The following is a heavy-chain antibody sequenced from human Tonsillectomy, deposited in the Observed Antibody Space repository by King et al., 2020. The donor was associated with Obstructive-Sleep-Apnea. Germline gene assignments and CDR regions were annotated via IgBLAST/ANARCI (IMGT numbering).Heavy chain of an antibody. CDR2: IYYMGNT. CDR3: ARHLDEDYWYFDL. V-gene: IGHV4-59*08. D-gene: IGHD1-1*01. Sequence: QLQLQESGPGLVKSSETLSLTCTVSGGSISGNYWSWIRQPPGKALEWIGYIYYMGNTNYNPSLKSRVTISLENSENHFSLRLSTVPAADTAVYYCARHLDEDYWYFDLWGRGTLVTVSS. J-gene: IGHJ2*01. CDR1: GGSISGNY.